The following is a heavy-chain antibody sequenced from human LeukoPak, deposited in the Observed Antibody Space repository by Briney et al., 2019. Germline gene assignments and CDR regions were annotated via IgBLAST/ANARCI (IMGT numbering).Heavy chain of an antibody. CDR2: ISSSSSYI. D-gene: IGHD5-18*01. CDR3: ARDLSGVTGYTYGRGIDY. CDR1: GFTFSSYS. J-gene: IGHJ4*02. Sequence: PGGSLRLSCAASGFTFSSYSMNWVRQAPGKGLEWVSSISSSSSYIYYADSVKGRFTISRDNAKNSLYLQMNSLRAEDTAVYYCARDLSGVTGYTYGRGIDYWGQGTLVTVSS. V-gene: IGHV3-21*01.